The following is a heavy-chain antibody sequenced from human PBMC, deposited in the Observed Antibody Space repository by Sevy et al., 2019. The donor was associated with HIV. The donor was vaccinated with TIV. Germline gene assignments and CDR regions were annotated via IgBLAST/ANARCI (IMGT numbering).Heavy chain of an antibody. CDR2: IIPIFGTA. Sequence: ASVKVSCKASGGTFSSYAISWVRQAPGQGLEWMGGIIPIFGTANYAQKFQGRVTITADESPSTAYMELSSLRSEDTAVSYCARAGGYYDFWSGYSGYYFDYWGHATLVTVSS. D-gene: IGHD3-3*01. CDR3: ARAGGYYDFWSGYSGYYFDY. J-gene: IGHJ4*01. CDR1: GGTFSSYA. V-gene: IGHV1-69*13.